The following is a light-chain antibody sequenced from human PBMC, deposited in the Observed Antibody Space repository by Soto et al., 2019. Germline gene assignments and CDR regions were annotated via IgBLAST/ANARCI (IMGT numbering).Light chain of an antibody. CDR3: QQYYSTRT. J-gene: IGKJ1*01. Sequence: DIVLTQSPDSLAVSLGARATINCKSSQSALYSSNNKNYLAWYQQKPGQPPKLLIYWASTRESVVPDRFSGSGSGTDFTLTISSLQAEDVAVYYCQQYYSTRTFGQGTKVEIK. CDR2: WAS. CDR1: QSALYSSNNKNY. V-gene: IGKV4-1*01.